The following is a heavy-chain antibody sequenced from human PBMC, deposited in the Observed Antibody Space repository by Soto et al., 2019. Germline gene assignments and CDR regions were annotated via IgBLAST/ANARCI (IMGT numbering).Heavy chain of an antibody. CDR2: IYHSGST. CDR1: GGSISSGGYS. D-gene: IGHD7-27*01. CDR3: ASLSVTGDYKHGYDCYGMDV. J-gene: IGHJ6*02. Sequence: TLSLTCAVSGGSISSGGYSWSWIRQPPGKGLEWIGYIYHSGSTYYTPSLKSRVTISVDRSKNQVSLKLSSVTAADTAVYYCASLSVTGDYKHGYDCYGMDVWGQWTTVTVSS. V-gene: IGHV4-30-2*01.